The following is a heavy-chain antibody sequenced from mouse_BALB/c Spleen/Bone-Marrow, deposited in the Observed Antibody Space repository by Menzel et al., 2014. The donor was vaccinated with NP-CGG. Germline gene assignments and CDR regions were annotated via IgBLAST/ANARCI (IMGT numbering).Heavy chain of an antibody. CDR2: INPSTGYT. D-gene: IGHD1-1*01. CDR1: GYTFTTYW. CDR3: VLITPVVSDY. V-gene: IGHV1-7*01. J-gene: IGHJ2*01. Sequence: VQLQQSGAELAKPGASVKMSCKASGYTFTTYWMHWVKPRPGQGLEWIEYINPSTGYTEYIQKFKDKATLTADKSSSTAYMQLNSLTSEDSSVYYCVLITPVVSDYWGQGTTLTVSS.